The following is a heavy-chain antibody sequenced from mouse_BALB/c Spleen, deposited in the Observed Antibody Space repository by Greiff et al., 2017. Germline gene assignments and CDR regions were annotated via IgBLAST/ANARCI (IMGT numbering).Heavy chain of an antibody. V-gene: IGHV1-12*01. D-gene: IGHD1-1*01. Sequence: QVQLQQPGAELVKPGASVKMSCKASGYTFTSYNMHWVKQTPGQGLEWIGAIYPGNGDTSYNQKFKGKATLTADKSSSTAYMQLSSLTSEDSAVYYCARGGTTVVARGYFDYGGQGTTLTVSS. CDR3: ARGGTTVVARGYFDY. CDR2: IYPGNGDT. J-gene: IGHJ2*01. CDR1: GYTFTSYN.